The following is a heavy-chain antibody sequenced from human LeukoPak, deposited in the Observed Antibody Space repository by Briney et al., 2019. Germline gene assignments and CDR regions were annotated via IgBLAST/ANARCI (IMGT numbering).Heavy chain of an antibody. CDR3: ARSEGDGYNGERAKMDFDY. Sequence: PSETLSLTCTVSGGSISSGGYYWSWIRQHPGKGLEWIGYIYYSGSTYYNPSLKSRVTISVDTSKNQFSLKLSSVTAADTAVYYCARSEGDGYNGERAKMDFDYWGQGTLVTVSS. D-gene: IGHD5-24*01. CDR2: IYYSGST. V-gene: IGHV4-31*03. J-gene: IGHJ4*02. CDR1: GGSISSGGYY.